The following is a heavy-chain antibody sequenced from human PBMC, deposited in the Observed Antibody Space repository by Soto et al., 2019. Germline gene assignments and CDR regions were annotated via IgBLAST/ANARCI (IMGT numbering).Heavy chain of an antibody. V-gene: IGHV1-69*01. CDR2: IIPIFGTA. CDR3: ARDVVAARGMDV. CDR1: GGTFSSYA. Sequence: QVQLVQSGAEVKKPGSSVKVSCKASGGTFSSYAISWVRQAPGQGLEWMGGIIPIFGTANYAQKFQGRVTINADESTSTAYVELSSLRSEDTAVYYLARDVVAARGMDVWGQGTTVTVSS. J-gene: IGHJ6*02. D-gene: IGHD2-2*01.